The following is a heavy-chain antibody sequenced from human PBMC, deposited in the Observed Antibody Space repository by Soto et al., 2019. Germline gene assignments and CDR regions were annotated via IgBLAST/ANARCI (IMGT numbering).Heavy chain of an antibody. D-gene: IGHD3-9*01. CDR2: ISAYNGNT. CDR3: ARDHKYYDILTGYDY. Sequence: ASVKVSCKASGYTFISYGISWVRQAPGQGLEWMGWISAYNGNTNYAQKLQGRVTMTTDTSTSTAYMELRSLRSDDTAVYYCARDHKYYDILTGYDYWGQGTLVTVSS. V-gene: IGHV1-18*01. J-gene: IGHJ4*02. CDR1: GYTFISYG.